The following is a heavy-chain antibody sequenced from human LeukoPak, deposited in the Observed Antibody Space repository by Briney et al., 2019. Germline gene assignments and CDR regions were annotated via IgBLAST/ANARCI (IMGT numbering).Heavy chain of an antibody. D-gene: IGHD3-22*01. J-gene: IGHJ4*02. Sequence: PGGSLRLSCAASGFIVSSNYMTWVRQAPGRGLEWVANIKEDGSQRYYLNSVRGRFTISRDNAEKLLYLQMSGLRVEDTAVYFCARTPYDRKDTYRHFDSWGLGTLVVVSS. CDR3: ARTPYDRKDTYRHFDS. V-gene: IGHV3-7*01. CDR1: GFIVSSNY. CDR2: IKEDGSQR.